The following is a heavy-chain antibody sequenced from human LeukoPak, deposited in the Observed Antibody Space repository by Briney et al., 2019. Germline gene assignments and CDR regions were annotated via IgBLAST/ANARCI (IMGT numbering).Heavy chain of an antibody. V-gene: IGHV4-39*07. D-gene: IGHD2-2*01. Sequence: SETLSLTCTVSGGSISSSSYYWGWIRQPPGKGLEWIGSIYYSGSTYYNPSLKSRVTISVDTSKNHFSLKLSSVTAADTAVYYCARVYCSTTSCYFPDWFDPWGQGTLVTVSS. J-gene: IGHJ5*02. CDR1: GGSISSSSYY. CDR3: ARVYCSTTSCYFPDWFDP. CDR2: IYYSGST.